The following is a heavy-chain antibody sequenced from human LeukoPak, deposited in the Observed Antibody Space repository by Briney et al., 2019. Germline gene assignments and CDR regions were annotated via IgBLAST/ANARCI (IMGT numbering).Heavy chain of an antibody. V-gene: IGHV1-69*06. CDR2: IIPIFGTA. CDR1: GGTFSSYA. D-gene: IGHD3-10*01. Sequence: SVKVSCKASGGTFSSYAISWVRQAPGQGLEWMGGIIPIFGTANYAQKFQGRVTMTEDTSTDTAYMELSSLRSEDTAVYYCATGRRSGSGAFDIWGQGTMVTVSS. J-gene: IGHJ3*02. CDR3: ATGRRSGSGAFDI.